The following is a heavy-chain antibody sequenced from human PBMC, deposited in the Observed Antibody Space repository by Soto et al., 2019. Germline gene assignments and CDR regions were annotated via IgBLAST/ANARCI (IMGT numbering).Heavy chain of an antibody. D-gene: IGHD3-10*02. J-gene: IGHJ4*02. V-gene: IGHV3-30*02. CDR1: GFIFSNNG. Sequence: GGSLRLSCVGSGFIFSNNGMHWVRQTPGKGLEWVAFMSYDGGDTFYADSVKGRFTISRDNSKNTLFLHMSNLRPEDTAMYYCTIVRVADSALDHWGQGTLVTVSS. CDR3: TIVRVADSALDH. CDR2: MSYDGGDT.